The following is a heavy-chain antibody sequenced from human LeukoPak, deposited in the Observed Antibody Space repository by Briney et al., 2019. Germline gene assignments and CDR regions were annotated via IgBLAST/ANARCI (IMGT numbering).Heavy chain of an antibody. CDR2: ISSSGSTI. CDR3: ARGDDYGDYGWVYFDY. Sequence: GGSLRLSCAASGFTFSDYYMSWIRQAPGKGLEWVSYISSSGSTIYYADSVKGRFTISRDNAKNSLYLQMNSLRAEDTAVYYCARGDDYGDYGWVYFDYWGQGTLVTVSS. V-gene: IGHV3-11*01. CDR1: GFTFSDYY. J-gene: IGHJ4*02. D-gene: IGHD4-17*01.